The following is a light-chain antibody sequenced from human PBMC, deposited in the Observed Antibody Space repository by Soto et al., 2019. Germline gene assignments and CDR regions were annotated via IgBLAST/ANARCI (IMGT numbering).Light chain of an antibody. CDR3: QQYNSYSWT. CDR2: DVS. V-gene: IGKV3-11*01. J-gene: IGKJ1*01. CDR1: QIVSSY. Sequence: EIVLPQSPATLSLSPGARAPLSGRASQIVSSYLAWYQQKPGQAPRLLIYDVSNRATGIPARFSGSGSGTEFTLTISSLQPDDFATYYCQQYNSYSWTFGQGTKVDIK.